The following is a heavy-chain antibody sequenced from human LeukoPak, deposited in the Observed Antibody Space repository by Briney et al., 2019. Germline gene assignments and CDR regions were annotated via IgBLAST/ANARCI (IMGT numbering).Heavy chain of an antibody. V-gene: IGHV1-46*01. CDR3: ARDRKYYDFWSGSGYYFDY. CDR2: INPSGGST. Sequence: ASVTVSCTASGYTFTSYYMHWVRQAPGQGLEWMGIINPSGGSTSYAQKFQGRVTMTRDTSTSTVYMELSSLRSEDTAVYYCARDRKYYDFWSGSGYYFDYWGQGTLVTVSS. CDR1: GYTFTSYY. J-gene: IGHJ4*02. D-gene: IGHD3-3*01.